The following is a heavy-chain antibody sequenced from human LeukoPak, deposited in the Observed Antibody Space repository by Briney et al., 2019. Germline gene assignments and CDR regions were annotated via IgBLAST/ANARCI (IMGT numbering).Heavy chain of an antibody. CDR2: INPSGGST. J-gene: IGHJ5*02. Sequence: ASVKVSCKPSGYTFTDYYLHWVRQAPGQGLEWMGIINPSGGSTSYAQKFQGRVTMTRDMSTSTVYMELSSLRSEDTAVYYCARGYGSGWGLYWFDPWGQGTLVTVSS. V-gene: IGHV1-46*01. CDR1: GYTFTDYY. D-gene: IGHD3-10*01. CDR3: ARGYGSGWGLYWFDP.